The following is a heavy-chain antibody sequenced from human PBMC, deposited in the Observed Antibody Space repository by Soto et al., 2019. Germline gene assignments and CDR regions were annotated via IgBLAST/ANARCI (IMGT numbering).Heavy chain of an antibody. V-gene: IGHV1-2*02. J-gene: IGHJ4*02. CDR1: GYTFTAYS. Sequence: ASVKFSCKASGYTFTAYSMHWVRQAPGQGLEWVGWFNPNSGDTIYAQKFQGRVTLTRDTSIGTAYMELYSLTSDDTAVYYCAREASAVISPEYWGKGTLVTVSS. CDR3: AREASAVISPEY. D-gene: IGHD6-19*01. CDR2: FNPNSGDT.